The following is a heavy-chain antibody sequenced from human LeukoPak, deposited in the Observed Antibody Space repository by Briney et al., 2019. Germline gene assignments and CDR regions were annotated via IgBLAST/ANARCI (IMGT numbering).Heavy chain of an antibody. D-gene: IGHD3-3*01. CDR3: ARAYPYYDSWSGYYYYFDY. V-gene: IGHV1-18*01. CDR1: GYTFTSYG. J-gene: IGHJ4*02. Sequence: ASVKVSCKASGYTFTSYGISWVRQAPGQGLEWMGWISAYNGNTNYAQKLQGRVTMTTDTSTSTAYMELRSLRSDDTAVYYCARAYPYYDSWSGYYYYFDYWGQGTLVTVSS. CDR2: ISAYNGNT.